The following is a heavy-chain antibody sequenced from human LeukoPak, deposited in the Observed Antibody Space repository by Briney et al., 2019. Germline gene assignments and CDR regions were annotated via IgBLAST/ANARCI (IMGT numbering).Heavy chain of an antibody. Sequence: ASVTVSCKASGYTFTSYYMHWVRQAPGQGLEWMGIINPSGGSTSYAQKFQGRVTMTRDMSTSTVYMELSSLRSEDTAVYYCARALSPGTTMLYYWGQGTLVTVSS. D-gene: IGHD1-7*01. CDR3: ARALSPGTTMLYY. J-gene: IGHJ4*02. CDR2: INPSGGST. V-gene: IGHV1-46*01. CDR1: GYTFTSYY.